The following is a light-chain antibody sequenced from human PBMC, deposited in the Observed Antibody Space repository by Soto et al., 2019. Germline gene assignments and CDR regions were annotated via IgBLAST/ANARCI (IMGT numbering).Light chain of an antibody. CDR1: QDISNN. CDR2: YAS. J-gene: IGKJ2*01. CDR3: QQYDDIPRT. V-gene: IGKV1-33*01. Sequence: DIQMTQSPSSLSASVGDRVTSTCQASQDISNNLHWYQVKPGKAPKLLIYYASNLETGVPSRFSGSGSGTDFTFTINRLQPEDVATYYCQQYDDIPRTFGQGTKLQIK.